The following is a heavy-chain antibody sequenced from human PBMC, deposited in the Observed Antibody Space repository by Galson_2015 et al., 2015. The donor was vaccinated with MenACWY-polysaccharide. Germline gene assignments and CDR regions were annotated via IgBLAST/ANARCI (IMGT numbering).Heavy chain of an antibody. CDR3: WVYCSSTSCYSGIPS. V-gene: IGHV3-74*01. J-gene: IGHJ4*02. D-gene: IGHD2-2*01. CDR2: INSDGSGI. Sequence: SLRLSCAASGFTFSRYWMHWVRQAPGKGLVWVSVINSDGSGITYADSVKGRFTVSRDNAKNTLYLQMNSLRAEDTAVYYCWVYCSSTSCYSGIPSGGQGTLVTVSS. CDR1: GFTFSRYW.